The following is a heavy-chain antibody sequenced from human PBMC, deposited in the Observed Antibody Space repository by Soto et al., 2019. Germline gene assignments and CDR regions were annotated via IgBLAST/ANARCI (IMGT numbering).Heavy chain of an antibody. CDR3: ASGDYDFWSGPGGGMDV. V-gene: IGHV1-69*12. Sequence: QVQLVQSGAEVKKPGSSVKVSCKASRGTFSSYAISWVRQAPGQGREWMGGIIPIFGTANYAQKFQGRVTLTADESTSTAYMELSSLRSEDTAVYYCASGDYDFWSGPGGGMDVWGQGTTVTVSS. CDR2: IIPIFGTA. D-gene: IGHD3-3*01. J-gene: IGHJ6*02. CDR1: RGTFSSYA.